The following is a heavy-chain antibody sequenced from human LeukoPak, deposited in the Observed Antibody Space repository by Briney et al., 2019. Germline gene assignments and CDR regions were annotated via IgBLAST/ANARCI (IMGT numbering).Heavy chain of an antibody. CDR1: SYSISSGYS. J-gene: IGHJ5*02. CDR2: IHYTGSA. Sequence: PSETLSLTCAVSSYSISSGYSWGWIRQPPGKGLDGIGNIHYTGSAYYNPSLKSRVTISLDTSKNHFSLELTSVTATGTAVYYCARVFGGTTSWFDPWGQGTLVTVSS. CDR3: ARVFGGTTSWFDP. V-gene: IGHV4-38-2*01. D-gene: IGHD1-1*01.